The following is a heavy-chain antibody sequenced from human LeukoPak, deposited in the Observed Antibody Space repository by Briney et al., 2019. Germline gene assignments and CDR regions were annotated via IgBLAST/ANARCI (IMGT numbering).Heavy chain of an antibody. D-gene: IGHD3-22*01. CDR3: ATEHASGYLGY. Sequence: GGSLRLSCAASGFTFSDYSMNWVRLAPGKGLVWVSRINSDGSSTSYADSVKGRFTISRDNAKNTLYLQMNSLRAEDTAVYYCATEHASGYLGYWGQGTLVTVSS. V-gene: IGHV3-74*01. CDR2: INSDGSST. J-gene: IGHJ4*02. CDR1: GFTFSDYS.